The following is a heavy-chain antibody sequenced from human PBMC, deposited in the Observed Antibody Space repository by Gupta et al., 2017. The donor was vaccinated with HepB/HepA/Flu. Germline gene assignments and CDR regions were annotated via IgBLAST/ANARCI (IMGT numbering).Heavy chain of an antibody. V-gene: IGHV1-3*01. CDR1: GYTFTSYA. J-gene: IGHJ5*02. CDR3: ARDYYDSSGYYYLDWFDP. D-gene: IGHD3-22*01. CDR2: INAGNGNT. Sequence: QVQLVQSGAEVKKPGASVKVSCKASGYTFTSYAMHWVRQAPGQRLEWMGWINAGNGNTKYSQKFQGRVTITRDTSASTAYMELSSLRSEDTAVYYCARDYYDSSGYYYLDWFDPWGQGTLVTVSS.